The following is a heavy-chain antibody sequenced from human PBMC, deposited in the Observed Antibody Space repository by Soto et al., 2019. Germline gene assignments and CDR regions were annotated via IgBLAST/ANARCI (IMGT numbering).Heavy chain of an antibody. CDR2: IYYSGNT. V-gene: IGHV4-30-4*01. J-gene: IGHJ4*02. CDR3: VRYCSTTKCPFDY. D-gene: IGHD2-2*01. Sequence: SETLSLTCTVSGGSISSGGSYWGWIRQPPGKGLEWIGYIYYSGNTYFNPSLKSRVTLSVDTSKNQFSLNLSSVTAADTAVYYCVRYCSTTKCPFDYWGQGTLVTVSS. CDR1: GGSISSGGSY.